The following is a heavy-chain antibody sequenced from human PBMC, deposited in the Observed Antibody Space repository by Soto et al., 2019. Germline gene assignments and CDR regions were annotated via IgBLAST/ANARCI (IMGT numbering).Heavy chain of an antibody. CDR1: GFTFNTYG. D-gene: IGHD3-16*01. CDR2: ISYDGSNR. Sequence: QVQLVESGGGVVQPGRSLRLSCAASGFTFNTYGMHWVRQAPGKGLEWVAVISYDGSNRYYADSVKGRFTISRDNSKDPRQLQTNSVRAEDTAVYYWAKGPRGSGIHFCFWGQGTLVTVA. J-gene: IGHJ4*02. CDR3: AKGPRGSGIHFCF. V-gene: IGHV3-30*18.